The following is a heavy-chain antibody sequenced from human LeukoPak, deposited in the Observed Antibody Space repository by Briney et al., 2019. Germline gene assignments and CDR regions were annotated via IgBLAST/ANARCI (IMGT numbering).Heavy chain of an antibody. Sequence: PGGSLRLSCAASGFTVSSNHMSWVRQAPGKGLEWVSAISSSGTSTYYVHSVKGRFTISRDNSRNTLYLQMNSLRADDTAVYYCAKDIVVAYDSSGYSTRATYGLDVWGRGTTVTVSS. CDR2: ISSSGTST. J-gene: IGHJ6*02. D-gene: IGHD3-22*01. CDR3: AKDIVVAYDSSGYSTRATYGLDV. CDR1: GFTVSSNH. V-gene: IGHV3-23*01.